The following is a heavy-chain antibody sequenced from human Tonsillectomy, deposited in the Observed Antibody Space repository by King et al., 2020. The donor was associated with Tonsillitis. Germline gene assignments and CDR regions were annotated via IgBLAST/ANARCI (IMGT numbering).Heavy chain of an antibody. J-gene: IGHJ5*02. CDR1: GFTVSDNY. CDR2: ISTDGDR. D-gene: IGHD3-3*01. CDR3: LGGHYTT. Sequence: VQLVESGGDLIQPGGSLRLSCATSGFTVSDNYMRWVRQAPGKGLDWVSLISTDGDRYYADSVRGRFDISREDSKNVLYLQMNGLRDEDSAVDYCLGGHYTTWGQGTLVTVSS. V-gene: IGHV3-53*01.